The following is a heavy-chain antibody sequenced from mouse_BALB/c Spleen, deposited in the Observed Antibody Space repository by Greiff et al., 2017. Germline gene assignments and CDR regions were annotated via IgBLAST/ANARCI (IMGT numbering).Heavy chain of an antibody. CDR2: IWAGGST. CDR1: GFSLTSYG. J-gene: IGHJ1*01. D-gene: IGHD1-1*01. V-gene: IGHV2-9*02. Sequence: VKLMESGPGLVAPSQSLSITCTVSGFSLTSYGVHWVRQPPGKGLEWLGVIWAGGSTNYNSALMSRLSISKDNSKSQVFLKMNSLQTDDTAMYYCARASYYGSSYWYFDVWGAGTTVTVSS. CDR3: ARASYYGSSYWYFDV.